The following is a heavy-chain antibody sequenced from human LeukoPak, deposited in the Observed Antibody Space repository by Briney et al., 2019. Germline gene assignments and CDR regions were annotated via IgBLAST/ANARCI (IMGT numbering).Heavy chain of an antibody. CDR2: IKQDESEK. CDR1: GFTFSSYW. CDR3: ARALDSSSSRYQAFEY. J-gene: IGHJ4*02. D-gene: IGHD2-2*01. Sequence: GGSLSLSCAASGFTFSSYWMSWVRQAPGKGLGWVANIKQDESEKYYVDSVKGRFTISRDNAKNSLYLQMNNLRAEDTAVYYCARALDSSSSRYQAFEYWGQGTLVTVSS. V-gene: IGHV3-7*01.